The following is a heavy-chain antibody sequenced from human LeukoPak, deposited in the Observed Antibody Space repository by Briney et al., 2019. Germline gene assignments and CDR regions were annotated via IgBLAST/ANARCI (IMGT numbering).Heavy chain of an antibody. J-gene: IGHJ4*02. D-gene: IGHD2-15*01. V-gene: IGHV1-8*01. CDR2: MNPNSGNT. Sequence: ASVKVSCKASGYTFTSYDINWVRQATGQGLEWMGWMNPNSGNTGYAQKFQGRVTMTRNTSISIAYMELSSLRSEDTAVYYCARVLRCSGGSCYSGRSGRFVRAQDLGYWGQGTLVTVSS. CDR1: GYTFTSYD. CDR3: ARVLRCSGGSCYSGRSGRFVRAQDLGY.